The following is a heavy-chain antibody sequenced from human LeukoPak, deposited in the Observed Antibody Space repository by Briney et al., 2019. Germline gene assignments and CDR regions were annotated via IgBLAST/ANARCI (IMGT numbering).Heavy chain of an antibody. J-gene: IGHJ5*02. CDR2: ISAYNGNT. D-gene: IGHD3-10*01. CDR3: ARTAKDMVRGVKSWFDP. CDR1: GYTFTSYG. Sequence: ASVKVSCKASGYTFTSYGISWVRQAPGQGLEWMGWISAYNGNTNYAQKFQDRVTMTTDTSTTPAYMELRSLRSDDTAVYYCARTAKDMVRGVKSWFDPWGQGTLVTVSS. V-gene: IGHV1-18*01.